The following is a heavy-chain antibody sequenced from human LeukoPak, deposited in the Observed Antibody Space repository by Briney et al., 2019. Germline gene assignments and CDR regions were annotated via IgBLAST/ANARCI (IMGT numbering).Heavy chain of an antibody. Sequence: ASVKVSCKASGYTFTSYGISWVRQAPGQGLEWMGWISAYNGNTNYAQKLQGRVTMTTDTSTSTAYMELRSLRSDDTAVYYCARGLKGYSGYDWNAFDIWGQGTMVTVSS. CDR3: ARGLKGYSGYDWNAFDI. CDR1: GYTFTSYG. V-gene: IGHV1-18*01. D-gene: IGHD5-12*01. CDR2: ISAYNGNT. J-gene: IGHJ3*02.